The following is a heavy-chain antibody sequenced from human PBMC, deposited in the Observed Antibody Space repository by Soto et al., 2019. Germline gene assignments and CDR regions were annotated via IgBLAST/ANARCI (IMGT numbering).Heavy chain of an antibody. CDR2: ISENGGIT. V-gene: IGHV3-74*01. D-gene: IGHD3-10*01. Sequence: EGQLVESGGGLVQPGGSLRLSCAASGFTFSTYWMQWVRQVPGEGLVWVSSISENGGITTYADSVKGRFTISRDNAKNTLYLQMNGLRVEDTAIYYCAREYYSSGTHWGQGTLVTVST. CDR1: GFTFSTYW. CDR3: AREYYSSGTH. J-gene: IGHJ1*01.